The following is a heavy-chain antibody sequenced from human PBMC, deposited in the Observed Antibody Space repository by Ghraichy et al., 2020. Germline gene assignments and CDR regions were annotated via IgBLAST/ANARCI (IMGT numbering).Heavy chain of an antibody. J-gene: IGHJ4*02. D-gene: IGHD1-1*01. CDR3: AKGGSGSWNDVWRYFDY. CDR2: ISYDGSNK. Sequence: GGSLRLSCAASGFTFSSYGMHWVRQAPGKGLEWVAVISYDGSNKYYADSVKGRFTISRDNSKNTLYLQMNSLRAEDTAVYYCAKGGSGSWNDVWRYFDYWGQGTLVTVSS. V-gene: IGHV3-30*18. CDR1: GFTFSSYG.